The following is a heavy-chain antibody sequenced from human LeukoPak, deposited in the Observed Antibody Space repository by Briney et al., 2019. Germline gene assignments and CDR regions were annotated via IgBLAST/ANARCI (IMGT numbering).Heavy chain of an antibody. CDR3: ARGTNDYEHYFDY. J-gene: IGHJ4*02. D-gene: IGHD3-16*01. CDR1: VYTFTSYD. CDR2: MNPNSGNT. V-gene: IGHV1-8*01. Sequence: ASVKVSCKASVYTFTSYDINWVRQATGQGLEWMGWMNPNSGNTGYAQKFQGRVTMTRNTSISTAYMELSSLRSEDTAVYYCARGTNDYEHYFDYWGEGTLVTVSS.